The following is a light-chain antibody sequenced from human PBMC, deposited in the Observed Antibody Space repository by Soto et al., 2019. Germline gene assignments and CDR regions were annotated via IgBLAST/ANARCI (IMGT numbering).Light chain of an antibody. V-gene: IGKV1-33*01. CDR3: QQYENLPT. CDR2: DAS. Sequence: DIQMTQSPSSLSASVVDRVTITFRASQSLDNCLAWYQQKPGKAPKLLIYDASNLEAGVPSRFRGSGSGTDFTFTISRLQPEDIATYYCQQYENLPTCGQGTRREIK. J-gene: IGKJ5*01. CDR1: QSLDNC.